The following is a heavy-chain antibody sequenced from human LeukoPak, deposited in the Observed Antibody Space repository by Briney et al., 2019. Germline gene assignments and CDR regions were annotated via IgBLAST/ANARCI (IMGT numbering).Heavy chain of an antibody. D-gene: IGHD6-13*01. Sequence: GASVKVSCKASGYTFTSYDINWVRQATGQGLEWMGLMNPNSGNTGYAQKFQGRVTTTRNTSISTACMELSSLRYEATHVYYPAGPPQRGIAPADYWAQGTLVTVSS. J-gene: IGHJ4*01. CDR2: MNPNSGNT. CDR3: AGPPQRGIAPADY. CDR1: GYTFTSYD. V-gene: IGHV1-8*03.